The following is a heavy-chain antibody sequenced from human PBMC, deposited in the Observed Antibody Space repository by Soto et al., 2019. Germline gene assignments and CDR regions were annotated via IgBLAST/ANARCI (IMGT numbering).Heavy chain of an antibody. Sequence: ETLSLTCAASGFTFSNAWMSWVRQAPGKGLEWVGRIKSKTDGGTTDYAAPVKGRFTISRDDSKNTLYLQMNSLKTEDTAVYYCTGRITIFGVVIMGNDAFDIWGQGTMVTVSS. CDR3: TGRITIFGVVIMGNDAFDI. V-gene: IGHV3-15*01. D-gene: IGHD3-3*01. J-gene: IGHJ3*02. CDR2: IKSKTDGGTT. CDR1: GFTFSNAW.